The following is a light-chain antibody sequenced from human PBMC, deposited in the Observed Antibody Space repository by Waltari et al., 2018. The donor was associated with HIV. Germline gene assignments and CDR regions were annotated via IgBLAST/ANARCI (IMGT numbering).Light chain of an antibody. Sequence: QSVLTQPPSASGTPGQRVTISCSGGSANLGRPGVNWYQQLPGTAPKLLIYTNNQRPSGVSDRFSGSKSGTSASLAISGLQSEDEADYYCAAWDDSLNGVVFGGGTKLTVL. CDR2: TNN. CDR1: SANLGRPG. V-gene: IGLV1-44*01. CDR3: AAWDDSLNGVV. J-gene: IGLJ2*01.